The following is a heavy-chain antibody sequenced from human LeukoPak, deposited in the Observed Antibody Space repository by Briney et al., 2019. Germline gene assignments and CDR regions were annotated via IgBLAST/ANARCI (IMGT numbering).Heavy chain of an antibody. Sequence: SGGSLRLSCTASGFTFSSYAMIWVRQGPGKGLEWVSGLSGSGGSTYYADSVKGRFSISRDNPWNTLYLQMNSLRAEDTAVYYCAKAKSGSYSPFDYWGQGTLVTVSS. V-gene: IGHV3-23*01. D-gene: IGHD1-26*01. CDR2: LSGSGGST. CDR3: AKAKSGSYSPFDY. J-gene: IGHJ4*02. CDR1: GFTFSSYA.